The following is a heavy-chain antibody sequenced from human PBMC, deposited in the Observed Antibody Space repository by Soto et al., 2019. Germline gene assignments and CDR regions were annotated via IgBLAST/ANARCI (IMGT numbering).Heavy chain of an antibody. CDR3: AREPYSSSSRGDY. V-gene: IGHV4-4*07. Sequence: QVQLQESGPGLVKPSETLSLTCTVSGGSISSYYWSWIRQPAGKGLEWIGRIYTSGSTNYNPSLKSRVTMSVDTSTSTAYMELRSLRSDDTAVYYCAREPYSSSSRGDYWGQGTLVTVSS. CDR2: IYTSGST. J-gene: IGHJ4*02. CDR1: GGSISSYY. D-gene: IGHD6-6*01.